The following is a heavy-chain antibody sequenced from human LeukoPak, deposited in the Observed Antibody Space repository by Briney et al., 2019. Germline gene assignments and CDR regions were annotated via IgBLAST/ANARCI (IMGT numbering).Heavy chain of an antibody. V-gene: IGHV3-23*01. J-gene: IGHJ4*02. CDR3: AKVLSGSQDY. Sequence: GGSLRLSCAASGFTFSSYAMSWVRQAPGKGLEWVSTIGGGGEYTYYADSVKGRFIISRDNSKNTFYLQMTSLRAEDTAVYYCAKVLSGSQDYWGQGTLVTVFS. D-gene: IGHD1-26*01. CDR2: IGGGGEYT. CDR1: GFTFSSYA.